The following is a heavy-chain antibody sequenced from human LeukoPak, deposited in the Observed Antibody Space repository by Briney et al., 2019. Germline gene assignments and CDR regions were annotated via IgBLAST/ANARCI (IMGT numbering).Heavy chain of an antibody. CDR3: ARGLPSSGTLYYFDY. V-gene: IGHV4-34*01. CDR1: GGSFSGYY. D-gene: IGHD6-19*01. CDR2: INHSGST. Sequence: SETLSLTCAVYGGSFSGYYWSWIRQPPGTGLEWIGEINHSGSTNYNPSLKSRVTISVDTSKNQFSLKLSSVTAADTAVYYCARGLPSSGTLYYFDYWGQGTLVTVSS. J-gene: IGHJ4*02.